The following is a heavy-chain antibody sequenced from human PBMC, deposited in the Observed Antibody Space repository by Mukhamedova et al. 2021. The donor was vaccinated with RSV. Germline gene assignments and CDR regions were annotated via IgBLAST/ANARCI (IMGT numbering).Heavy chain of an antibody. V-gene: IGHV3-73*01. CDR2: KANSYAT. Sequence: KANSYATAYAASVKGRFTISRDDSKNTAYLQMNSLKTEDTAVYYCTRLTDKKNVYSSSSSKTAFDPWGQGTLVTVSS. J-gene: IGHJ5*02. CDR3: TRLTDKKNVYSSSSSKTAFDP. D-gene: IGHD6-6*01.